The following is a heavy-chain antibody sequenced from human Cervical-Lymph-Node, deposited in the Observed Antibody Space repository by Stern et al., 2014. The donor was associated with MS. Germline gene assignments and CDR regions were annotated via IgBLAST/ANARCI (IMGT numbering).Heavy chain of an antibody. V-gene: IGHV1-69*01. CDR3: ARDGGYWGVRSCSCDS. D-gene: IGHD3-10*01. J-gene: IGHJ4*02. CDR1: GGTFSSYA. Sequence: VQLVESGAELKKPGSSVKVSCKASGGTFSSYAISWVRQAPGQGLEWMGGIIPISGATNYAQRFQGRVTIPADRSMSTVYMELSSLGSDDTAVYYCARDGGYWGVRSCSCDSWGQGTLVTVSS. CDR2: IIPISGAT.